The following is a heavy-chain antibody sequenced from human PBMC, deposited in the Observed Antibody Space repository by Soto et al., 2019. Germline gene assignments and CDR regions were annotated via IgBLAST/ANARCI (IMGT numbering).Heavy chain of an antibody. Sequence: ASVKVSCKASGYTFTSYGISWVRQAPGQGLEWMGWISAYNDNTNYAQKLQGRVTMTTDTSTSTAYMELRSLRSDDTAVYYCARDPWKQWLVAFDYWGQGTLVTVSS. J-gene: IGHJ4*02. CDR3: ARDPWKQWLVAFDY. CDR1: GYTFTSYG. D-gene: IGHD6-19*01. CDR2: ISAYNDNT. V-gene: IGHV1-18*01.